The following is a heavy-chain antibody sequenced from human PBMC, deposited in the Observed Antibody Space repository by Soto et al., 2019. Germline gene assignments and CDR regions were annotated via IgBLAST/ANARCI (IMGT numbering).Heavy chain of an antibody. D-gene: IGHD1-7*01. J-gene: IGHJ6*02. V-gene: IGHV4-30-4*01. CDR1: GGSISSGDYY. CDR2: IYYSGST. Sequence: SETLSLTCTVSGGSISSGDYYWSWIRQPPGKGLEWIGYIYYSGSTYYNPSLKSRVTISVDTSKNQFSLKLSSVTAADTAVYYCARAVTGTGEVDYYYYGMDVWGQGTTVTAP. CDR3: ARAVTGTGEVDYYYYGMDV.